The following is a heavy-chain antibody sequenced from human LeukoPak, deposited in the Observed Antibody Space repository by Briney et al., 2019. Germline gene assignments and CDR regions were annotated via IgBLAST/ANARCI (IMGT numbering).Heavy chain of an antibody. V-gene: IGHV4-30-4*01. CDR1: GGSISSGDYY. CDR2: IYYSGST. Sequence: PSQTLSLTGTVSGGSISSGDYYWSWIRQPPGKGLEWIGYIYYSGSTYYNPSLKSRVTISVDTSKNQFSLKLSSVTAADTAVYYCARVSPAAAGFDYWGQGTLVTVSS. CDR3: ARVSPAAAGFDY. J-gene: IGHJ4*02. D-gene: IGHD2-2*01.